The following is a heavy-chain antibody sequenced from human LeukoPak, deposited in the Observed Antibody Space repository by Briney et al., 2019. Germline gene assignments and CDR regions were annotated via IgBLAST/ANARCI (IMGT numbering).Heavy chain of an antibody. V-gene: IGHV3-23*01. CDR2: SSSSDDGK. D-gene: IGHD4-23*01. Sequence: GGSLRLSCTASGLSLNNYAMSWVRQVPGKGLEWVSASSSSDDGKWYAESVRGRFTISRDTSKNTVYLQMNSLRAEDTAVYYCAKATTVEHYFDYWGQGTLVTVSS. CDR1: GLSLNNYA. J-gene: IGHJ4*02. CDR3: AKATTVEHYFDY.